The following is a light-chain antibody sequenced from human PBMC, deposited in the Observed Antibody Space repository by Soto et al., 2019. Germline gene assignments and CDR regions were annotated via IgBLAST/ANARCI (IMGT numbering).Light chain of an antibody. CDR1: SSNVGSNT. Sequence: QSVLTQPPSASGTPGQRVTISCSGSSSNVGSNTDNWYQQLPGPDPKLLLYSNNQRPSGVPDRFSCSKSGTADSLSISGLQSEDEADYYCAAWDDSLNGYVVFGGGTKLTVL. J-gene: IGLJ2*01. V-gene: IGLV1-44*01. CDR3: AAWDDSLNGYVV. CDR2: SNN.